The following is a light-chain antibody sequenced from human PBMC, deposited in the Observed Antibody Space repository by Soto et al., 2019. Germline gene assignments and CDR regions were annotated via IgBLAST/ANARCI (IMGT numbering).Light chain of an antibody. CDR3: ASFAGRNNYI. CDR1: SSDVGDYNY. Sequence: QSALTQHPSASGSPGQSVTISCTGTSSDVGDYNYVSWYQQHPGKAPKVIIYEVSKRPSGVPDRFSGSKSGNTASLTVSGLQADDEAEYYCASFAGRNNYIFGTGTKLTVL. CDR2: EVS. J-gene: IGLJ1*01. V-gene: IGLV2-8*01.